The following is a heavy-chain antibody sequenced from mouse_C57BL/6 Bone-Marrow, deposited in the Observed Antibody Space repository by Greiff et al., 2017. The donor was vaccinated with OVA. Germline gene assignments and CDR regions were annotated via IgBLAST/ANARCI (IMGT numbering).Heavy chain of an antibody. CDR3: ARESYSNYDYAMDY. V-gene: IGHV1-50*01. CDR2: IDPSDSYT. D-gene: IGHD2-5*01. J-gene: IGHJ4*01. Sequence: QVHVKQSGAELVKPGASVKLSCKASGYTFTSYWMQWVKQRPGQGLEWIGEIDPSDSYTNYNQKFKGKATLTVDTSSSTAYMQLSSLTSEDSAVYYCARESYSNYDYAMDYWGQGTSVTVSS. CDR1: GYTFTSYW.